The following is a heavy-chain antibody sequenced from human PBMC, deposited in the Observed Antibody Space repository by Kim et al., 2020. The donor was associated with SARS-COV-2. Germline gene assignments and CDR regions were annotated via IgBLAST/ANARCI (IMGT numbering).Heavy chain of an antibody. CDR3: ARDKGWSLHC. CDR1: GFTFINHW. D-gene: IGHD6-19*01. V-gene: IGHV3-7*01. Sequence: GGSLRLSCEASGFTFINHWMHWVRQAPGKGLEWVANMYRDGSTKHYVDSVTGRFTISRDNAKNSLYLQMNSLGVEDTAVYYCARDKGWSLHCWGQGTSVTVSS. J-gene: IGHJ1*01. CDR2: MYRDGSTK.